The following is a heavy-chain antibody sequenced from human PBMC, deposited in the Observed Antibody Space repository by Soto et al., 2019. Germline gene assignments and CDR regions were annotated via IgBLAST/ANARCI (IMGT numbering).Heavy chain of an antibody. D-gene: IGHD3-3*01. CDR2: IIPIFGTA. CDR3: ARGRGTIFGVVIDPAPWFDP. V-gene: IGHV1-69*01. J-gene: IGHJ5*02. Sequence: QVQLVQSGAEVKKPGSSVKVSCKASGGTFSSYAISWVRQAPGQGLEWMGGIIPIFGTANYAQKFQGRVTITEDESTSTGYMELSSLRSEDTAVYYCARGRGTIFGVVIDPAPWFDPWGQGTLVTVSS. CDR1: GGTFSSYA.